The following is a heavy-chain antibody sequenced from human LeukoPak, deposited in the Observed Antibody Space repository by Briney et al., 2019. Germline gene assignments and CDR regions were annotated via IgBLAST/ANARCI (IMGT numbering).Heavy chain of an antibody. CDR1: GGSISSSSYY. CDR2: IYYSGST. CDR3: ATFQDYYDSSGYYRPFDY. Sequence: SETLSLTCTVSGGSISSSSYYWGWIRQPPGKGLEWIGSIYYSGSTYYNTSLKSRVTISVDTSKNQFSLKLSSVTAADTAVYYCATFQDYYDSSGYYRPFDYWGQGTLVTVSS. V-gene: IGHV4-39*01. D-gene: IGHD3-22*01. J-gene: IGHJ4*02.